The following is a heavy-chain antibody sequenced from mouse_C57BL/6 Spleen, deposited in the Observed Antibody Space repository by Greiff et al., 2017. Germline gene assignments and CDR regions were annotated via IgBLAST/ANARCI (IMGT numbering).Heavy chain of an antibody. CDR1: GYAFSSSW. V-gene: IGHV1-82*01. CDR2: IYPGDGDT. Sequence: VKLMESGPELVKPGASVKISCKASGYAFSSSWMNWVKQRPGKGLEWIGRIYPGDGDTNYNGKFKGKATLTADKSSSTAYMQLSSLTSEDSAVYFCARGAMTTVVATPFAYWGQGTLVTVSA. J-gene: IGHJ3*01. D-gene: IGHD1-1*01. CDR3: ARGAMTTVVATPFAY.